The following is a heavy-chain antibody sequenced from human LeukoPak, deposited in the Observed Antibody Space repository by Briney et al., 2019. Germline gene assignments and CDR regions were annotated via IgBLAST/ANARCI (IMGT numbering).Heavy chain of an antibody. CDR2: ISSSGSTI. V-gene: IGHV3-48*03. Sequence: GGSLRLSCAASGFTFSSYEMNWVRQAPGKGLEWVSYISSSGSTIYCADSVKGRFTISRDNAKNSLYLQMNSLRAEDTAVYYCGRRYYYMDVWGKGTTVTVSS. J-gene: IGHJ6*03. D-gene: IGHD1-14*01. CDR3: GRRYYYMDV. CDR1: GFTFSSYE.